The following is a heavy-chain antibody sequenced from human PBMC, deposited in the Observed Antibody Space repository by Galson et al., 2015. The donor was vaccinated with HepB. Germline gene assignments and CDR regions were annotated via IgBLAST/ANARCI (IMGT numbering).Heavy chain of an antibody. CDR3: TRVAHLGRGMNV. D-gene: IGHD3-10*01. CDR2: TYYRSKWYS. J-gene: IGHJ6*02. CDR1: GDSVSRDTVG. Sequence: CAISGDSVSRDTVGWNWIRQSPSRGLEWLGRTYYRSKWYSDYAISVKSLIIINADSSTNQFFLQLNSVTPEDTAVYYCTRVAHLGRGMNVWGQGTTVTV. V-gene: IGHV6-1*01.